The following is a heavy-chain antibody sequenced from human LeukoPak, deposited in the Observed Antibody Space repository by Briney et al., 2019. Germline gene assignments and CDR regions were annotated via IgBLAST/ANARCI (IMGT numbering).Heavy chain of an antibody. Sequence: GGSLRLSCAASGFTFSTFSMIWVRQPPGKGLEGGSSIFPSCGEIHYADSVRGRFTIPRDNPKSTLSLQMNSLRAEDTAVYYCEKDRDAYDYGSGSYYNGVFDYWGQGTLVTVSS. CDR1: GFTFSTFS. V-gene: IGHV3-23*01. CDR3: EKDRDAYDYGSGSYYNGVFDY. CDR2: IFPSCGEI. J-gene: IGHJ4*02. D-gene: IGHD3-10*01.